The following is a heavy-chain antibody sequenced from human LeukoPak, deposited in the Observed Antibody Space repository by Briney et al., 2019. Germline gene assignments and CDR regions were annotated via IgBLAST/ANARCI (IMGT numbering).Heavy chain of an antibody. Sequence: GGSLRLSCAASGFTFSNYAMRWVRQAPGKGLEWVSGISGSGDSTYYADSVKGRFTISRDNSKNTLYLQMNSLRAEDTAVYYCAKRIQSAMAMGYWGQGTLVTVSS. CDR1: GFTFSNYA. V-gene: IGHV3-23*01. CDR2: ISGSGDST. D-gene: IGHD5-18*01. CDR3: AKRIQSAMAMGY. J-gene: IGHJ4*02.